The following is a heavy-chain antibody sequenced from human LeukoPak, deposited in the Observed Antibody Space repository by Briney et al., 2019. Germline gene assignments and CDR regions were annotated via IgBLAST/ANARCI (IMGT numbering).Heavy chain of an antibody. J-gene: IGHJ4*02. CDR1: GFTFSRYP. D-gene: IGHD3-22*01. CDR2: ISTDGRDI. CDR3: AREGGGRDSSGYYLDY. V-gene: IGHV3-30*04. Sequence: AGGSLRLSCAASGFTFSRYPMHWVRQAPGKGLEWVAVISTDGRDIKYADSVKGRFTISRDSSKNTLYLQMNSLRGDDTAVYYCAREGGGRDSSGYYLDYWGQGTLVTVSS.